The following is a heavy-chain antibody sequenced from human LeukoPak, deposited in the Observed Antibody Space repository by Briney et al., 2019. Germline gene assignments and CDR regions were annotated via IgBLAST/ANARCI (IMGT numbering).Heavy chain of an antibody. CDR2: ISSDGITT. Sequence: GGSLRLSCAASGVTFSSSWMHWVRQVPGKGLVWVSRISSDGITTNYADSVKGRFTISRDNAKNTVYLQMNSLRAEDTAVYYCARMEVAWGQGTIVTVSS. D-gene: IGHD3-3*01. J-gene: IGHJ3*01. CDR3: ARMEVA. V-gene: IGHV3-74*01. CDR1: GVTFSSSW.